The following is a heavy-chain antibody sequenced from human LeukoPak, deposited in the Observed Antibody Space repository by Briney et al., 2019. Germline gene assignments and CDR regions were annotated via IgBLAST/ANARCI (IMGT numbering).Heavy chain of an antibody. Sequence: ASVKVSCKASGYTFTSYGITWVRQAPGQGLEWMGWISAYNGNTNYAQKFQDRVTMTTDTSTSTAYMELRSLRPDDTAMYYCARVLGIQLWGSSDYWGQGTLVTVSS. CDR2: ISAYNGNT. CDR3: ARVLGIQLWGSSDY. V-gene: IGHV1-18*01. D-gene: IGHD5-18*01. J-gene: IGHJ4*02. CDR1: GYTFTSYG.